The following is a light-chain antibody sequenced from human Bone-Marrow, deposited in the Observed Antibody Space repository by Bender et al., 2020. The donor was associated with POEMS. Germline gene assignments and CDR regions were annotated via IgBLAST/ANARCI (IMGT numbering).Light chain of an antibody. CDR3: QSYDNSLGGWV. CDR2: GNN. J-gene: IGLJ3*02. Sequence: QSVVTQPASLSGAPGQRITISCTGSSSNIGMHSDVHWYQHVPGRAPKLLISGNNNRPSGVPDRFSASKSGTSASLAITGLQAEDEGDYYCQSYDNSLGGWVFGGGTKLTVL. V-gene: IGLV1-40*01. CDR1: SSNIGMHSD.